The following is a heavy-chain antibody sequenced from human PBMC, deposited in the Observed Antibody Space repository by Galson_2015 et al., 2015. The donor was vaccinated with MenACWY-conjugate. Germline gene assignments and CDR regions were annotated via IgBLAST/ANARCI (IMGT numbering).Heavy chain of an antibody. D-gene: IGHD6-19*01. V-gene: IGHV3-30*03. CDR3: ARDGSGWYPGDH. Sequence: SLRLSCAVSGLTFSHYSMHWVRQAPGKGLEWVGLISTDGSDKYYAASVKGRFTFSRDNSKNTLYLQMNSPRAEDTAVYYCARDGSGWYPGDHWGQGTLVTVSA. J-gene: IGHJ4*02. CDR1: GLTFSHYS. CDR2: ISTDGSDK.